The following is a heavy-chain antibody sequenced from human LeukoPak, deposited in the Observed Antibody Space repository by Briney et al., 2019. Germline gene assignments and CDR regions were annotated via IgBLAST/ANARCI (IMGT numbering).Heavy chain of an antibody. CDR3: AKERWGSSGHFDL. Sequence: GGSLRLSCTASGFTLSSYWMSWVRQAPGKGLERVANIKEDGSEKYYVDSVKGRFTISRDNPKNSLSLQMNSLRVEDTAVFYCAKERWGSSGHFDLWGQGTLVTVSS. CDR2: IKEDGSEK. J-gene: IGHJ4*02. CDR1: GFTLSSYW. D-gene: IGHD6-19*01. V-gene: IGHV3-7*01.